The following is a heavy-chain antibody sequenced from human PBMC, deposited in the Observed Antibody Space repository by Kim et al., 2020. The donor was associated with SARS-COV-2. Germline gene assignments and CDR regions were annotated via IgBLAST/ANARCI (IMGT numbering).Heavy chain of an antibody. CDR3: ARDSGPFGYYYYGMDV. CDR1: GYTFTSYY. D-gene: IGHD3-10*01. J-gene: IGHJ6*02. Sequence: ASVKVSCKASGYTFTSYYMHWVRQAPGQGLEWMGIINPSGGSTSYAQKFQGRVTMTRDTSTSTVYMELSSLRSEDTAVYYCARDSGPFGYYYYGMDVWGQGTTVTVSS. V-gene: IGHV1-46*01. CDR2: INPSGGST.